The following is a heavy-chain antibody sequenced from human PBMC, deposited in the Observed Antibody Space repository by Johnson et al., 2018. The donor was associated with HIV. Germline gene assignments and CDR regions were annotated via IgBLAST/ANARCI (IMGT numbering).Heavy chain of an antibody. CDR2: ISYDGSND. CDR1: GFTFSSYG. Sequence: QVLLVESGGGVVQPGRSLRVSCAASGFTFSSYGMHWVRQAPGKGLEWVAVISYDGSNDHYTDSVKGRFTISRDNSKNTLYLQMNSLRAEDTAVYYCARESELLSSSDAFDIWGQGTMVTVSS. CDR3: ARESELLSSSDAFDI. D-gene: IGHD6-6*01. J-gene: IGHJ3*02. V-gene: IGHV3-30*03.